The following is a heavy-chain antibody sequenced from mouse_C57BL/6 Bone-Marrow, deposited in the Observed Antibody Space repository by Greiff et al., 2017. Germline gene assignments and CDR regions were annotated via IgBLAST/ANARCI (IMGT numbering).Heavy chain of an antibody. CDR3: ARHEGFAY. Sequence: EVQVVESGGDLVKPGGSLKLSCAASGFTFSSYGMSWVRQTPDKRLEWVATISSGGSYTYYPDSVKGRFTISRDNAKNTLYLQMSSLKSEDTAMYYCARHEGFAYWGQGTLVTVSA. CDR2: ISSGGSYT. CDR1: GFTFSSYG. J-gene: IGHJ3*01. V-gene: IGHV5-6*01.